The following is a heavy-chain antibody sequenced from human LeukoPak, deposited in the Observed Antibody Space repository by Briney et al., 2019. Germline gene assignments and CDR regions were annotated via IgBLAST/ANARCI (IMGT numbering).Heavy chain of an antibody. V-gene: IGHV4-4*07. CDR3: ARISDWNDFDY. CDR2: IYTSGST. J-gene: IGHJ4*02. CDR1: GGSISSYY. Sequence: SETLSLTCTVSGGSISSYYWNWIRQPAGKGLEWIGRIYTSGSTNYNPSLKSRVTISVDTTKNQFSLKLSSVTAADTAVYYCARISDWNDFDYWGQGTQVTVSS. D-gene: IGHD1-1*01.